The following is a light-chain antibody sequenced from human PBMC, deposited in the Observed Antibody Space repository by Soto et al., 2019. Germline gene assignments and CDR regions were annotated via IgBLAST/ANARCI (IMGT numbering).Light chain of an antibody. Sequence: EIVLTQSPGTLSLSPGERATLSCRASQSVSSTYLAWYQQKPGQAPRLLIYGASSRATGIPDRFSGSGSGTDFILTISRLEPEDFAVYYCQQYGRSPGLFTFGPGTKVDIK. V-gene: IGKV3-20*01. CDR3: QQYGRSPGLFT. J-gene: IGKJ3*01. CDR2: GAS. CDR1: QSVSSTY.